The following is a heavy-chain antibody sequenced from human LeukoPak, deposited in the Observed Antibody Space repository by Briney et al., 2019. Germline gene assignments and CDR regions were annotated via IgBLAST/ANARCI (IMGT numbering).Heavy chain of an antibody. Sequence: PSETLSLTCTVSGGSISSYYWSWIRQPPGKGLEWIAYISDIGSINYNPSLKSRVTTSLDTSKNQLSLKLRSVTAADTAVYYCAGHHPRNTVDFWGQGTLVTVSS. CDR2: ISDIGSI. D-gene: IGHD2-8*02. CDR3: AGHHPRNTVDF. V-gene: IGHV4-59*08. CDR1: GGSISSYY. J-gene: IGHJ4*02.